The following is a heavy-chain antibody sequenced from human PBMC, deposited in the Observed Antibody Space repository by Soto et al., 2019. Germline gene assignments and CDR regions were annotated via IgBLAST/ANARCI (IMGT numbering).Heavy chain of an antibody. V-gene: IGHV4-59*01. CDR2: IYYSGST. Sequence: SETLSLTCTVSGGSISSYYWSWIRQPPGKGLEWIGYIYYSGSTNYNPSLKSRVTISVDTSKSQFSLKLSSVTAADTAVYYCSRLGYCSSTSCYGPTHFDYWGQGTLVTVSS. J-gene: IGHJ4*02. CDR3: SRLGYCSSTSCYGPTHFDY. CDR1: GGSISSYY. D-gene: IGHD2-2*01.